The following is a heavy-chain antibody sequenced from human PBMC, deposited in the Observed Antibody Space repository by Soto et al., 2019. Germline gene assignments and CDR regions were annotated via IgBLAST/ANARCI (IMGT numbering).Heavy chain of an antibody. CDR3: ARGGNCSGGSCYSASFDY. J-gene: IGHJ4*02. D-gene: IGHD2-15*01. CDR2: IIPIFGTA. CDR1: GGTFSSYA. Sequence: QVQLVQSGAEVKKPGSSVKVSCKASGGTFSSYAISWVRQAPGPGLEWMGGIIPIFGTANYEQKFQGRVTITADESTSTAYMELSSLSSEDTAVYYCARGGNCSGGSCYSASFDYWGQGTLVTVSS. V-gene: IGHV1-69*01.